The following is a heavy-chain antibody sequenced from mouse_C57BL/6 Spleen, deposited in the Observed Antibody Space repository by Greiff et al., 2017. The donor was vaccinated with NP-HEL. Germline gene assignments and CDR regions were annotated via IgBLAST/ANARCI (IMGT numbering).Heavy chain of an antibody. CDR1: GYSITSGYY. CDR3: ARDDTTGSHFDY. D-gene: IGHD1-1*01. Sequence: VQLKESGPGLVKPSQSLSLTCSVTGYSITSGYYWNWIRQFPGNKLEWMGYISYDGSNNYNPSLKNRISITRDTSKNQFFLKLNSVTTEDTATYYCARDDTTGSHFDYWGQGTTLTVSS. J-gene: IGHJ2*01. CDR2: ISYDGSN. V-gene: IGHV3-6*01.